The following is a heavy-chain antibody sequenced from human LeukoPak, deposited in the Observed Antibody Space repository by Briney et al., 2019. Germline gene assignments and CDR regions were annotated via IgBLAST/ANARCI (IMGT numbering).Heavy chain of an antibody. CDR3: ARGSSGSYGWFDP. CDR2: INPSGGST. Sequence: ASVKVSCKASGYTFTSYYMHWVRQAPGQGLEWMGKINPSGGSTSCAQKFQGRVTMTRDMSTSTVYMELSSLRSEDTAVYYCARGSSGSYGWFDPWGQGTLVTVSS. J-gene: IGHJ5*02. D-gene: IGHD1-26*01. V-gene: IGHV1-46*01. CDR1: GYTFTSYY.